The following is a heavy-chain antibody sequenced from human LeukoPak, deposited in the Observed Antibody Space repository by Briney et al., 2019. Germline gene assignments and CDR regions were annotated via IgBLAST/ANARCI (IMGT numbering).Heavy chain of an antibody. CDR3: ARVTLVYGGNDRWFDP. CDR1: GYTFTSYG. D-gene: IGHD4-23*01. CDR2: ISAYNGNT. J-gene: IGHJ5*02. Sequence: ASVKVSCKASGYTFTSYGIGWVRQAPGQGLEWMGWISAYNGNTNYAQKLQGRVTMTTDTSTSTAYMELRSLRSDDMAVYYCARVTLVYGGNDRWFDPWGQGTLVTVSS. V-gene: IGHV1-18*03.